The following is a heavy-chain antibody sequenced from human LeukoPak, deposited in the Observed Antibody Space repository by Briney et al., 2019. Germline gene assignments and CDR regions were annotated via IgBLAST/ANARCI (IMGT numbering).Heavy chain of an antibody. CDR1: GFTVSSNY. Sequence: GESLKISCAASGFTVSSNYMSWVRQAPGKGLEWVSVIYSGGSTYYADSVKGRFTISRDNAKNSLYLQMNSLRAEDTAVYYCARGFRPEYYYDSSGAFDYWGQGTLVTVSS. D-gene: IGHD3-22*01. J-gene: IGHJ4*02. CDR3: ARGFRPEYYYDSSGAFDY. V-gene: IGHV3-53*01. CDR2: IYSGGST.